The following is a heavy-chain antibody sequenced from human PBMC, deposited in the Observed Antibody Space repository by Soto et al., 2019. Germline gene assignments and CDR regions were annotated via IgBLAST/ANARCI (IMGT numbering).Heavy chain of an antibody. D-gene: IGHD6-13*01. J-gene: IGHJ4*02. CDR3: ARHVRIAAAGTYYFDY. Sequence: PGESLKISCKGSGYSFTSYWIGWVRQMPGKGLEWMGIIYPGDSDTRYSPSFQGQVTISADKSISTAYLQWSSLKASDTAMYYCARHVRIAAAGTYYFDYWGQGTLVTVSS. CDR1: GYSFTSYW. V-gene: IGHV5-51*01. CDR2: IYPGDSDT.